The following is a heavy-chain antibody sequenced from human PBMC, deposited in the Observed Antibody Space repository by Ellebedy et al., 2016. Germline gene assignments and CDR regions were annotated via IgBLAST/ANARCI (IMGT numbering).Heavy chain of an antibody. Sequence: ASVKVSCKASGYTFTSYYMHWVRQAPGQGLEWMGIINPSGGSTSNAQKLQGRVTMTRDTSTSTVYMELTSLRSENTAVYYCARGGSGTDWYFDLWGRGTLVTVSS. J-gene: IGHJ2*01. CDR1: GYTFTSYY. CDR2: INPSGGST. CDR3: ARGGSGTDWYFDL. D-gene: IGHD6-13*01. V-gene: IGHV1-46*01.